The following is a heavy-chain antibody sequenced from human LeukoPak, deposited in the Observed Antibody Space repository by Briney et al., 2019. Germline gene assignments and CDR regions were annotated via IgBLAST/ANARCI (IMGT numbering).Heavy chain of an antibody. J-gene: IGHJ4*02. CDR2: TRNKANSYTT. CDR1: GFTFSDHY. CDR3: ARLGSGRQFDY. D-gene: IGHD1-26*01. Sequence: HPGGSLRLSCAASGFTFSDHYMDWVRQAPGKGLEWVGRTRNKANSYTTEYAASVKGRFTISRDDSKNSLYLQMNSLKTEDTAVYYCARLGSGRQFDYWGQGTLVTVSS. V-gene: IGHV3-72*01.